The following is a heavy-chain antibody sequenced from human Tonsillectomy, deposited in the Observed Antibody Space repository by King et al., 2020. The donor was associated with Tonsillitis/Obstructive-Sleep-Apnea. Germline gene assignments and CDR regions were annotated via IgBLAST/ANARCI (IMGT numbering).Heavy chain of an antibody. V-gene: IGHV4-34*01. D-gene: IGHD2-2*01. CDR3: ARGSVVVPAAIWAYYYYYMDV. CDR1: GGSFSGYY. CDR2: INHSGST. Sequence: QVQLQQWGAGLLKPSETLSLTCAVYGGSFSGYYWSWIRQPPGKGLEWIGEINHSGSTHYNPSLKSRVTISVDTSKNQFSLKLSSVTAADTAVYYCARGSVVVPAAIWAYYYYYMDVWGKGTTVTVSS. J-gene: IGHJ6*03.